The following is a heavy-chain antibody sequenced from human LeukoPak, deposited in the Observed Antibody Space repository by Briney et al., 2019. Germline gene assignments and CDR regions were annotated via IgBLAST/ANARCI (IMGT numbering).Heavy chain of an antibody. CDR3: AHGGIYYLDY. CDR2: ITSSSSYI. Sequence: GGSLRLSCAASGFTFSSYSMNWVRQAPGKGLEWVSSITSSSSYIYYADSVKGRFTISRDISKNTLYLQMNSLRAEDTAVYYCAHGGIYYLDYWGQGALVTVSS. D-gene: IGHD3-16*01. J-gene: IGHJ4*02. CDR1: GFTFSSYS. V-gene: IGHV3-21*04.